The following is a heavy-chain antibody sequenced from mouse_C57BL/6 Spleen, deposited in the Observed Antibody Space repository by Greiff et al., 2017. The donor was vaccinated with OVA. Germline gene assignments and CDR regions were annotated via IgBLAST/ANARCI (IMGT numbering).Heavy chain of an antibody. D-gene: IGHD4-1*01. Sequence: DVKLVESGGGLVKPGGSLKLSCAASGFTFSDYGMHWVRQAPEKGLEWVAYISSGSSTIYYADTVKGRFTISRDNAKNTLFLQMTSLRSEDTAMYYCAGLGRFAYWGQGTLVTVSA. CDR1: GFTFSDYG. V-gene: IGHV5-17*01. CDR2: ISSGSSTI. J-gene: IGHJ3*01. CDR3: AGLGRFAY.